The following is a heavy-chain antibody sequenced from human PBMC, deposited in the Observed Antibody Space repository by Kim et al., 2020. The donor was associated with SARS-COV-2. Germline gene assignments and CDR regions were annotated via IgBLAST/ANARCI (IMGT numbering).Heavy chain of an antibody. J-gene: IGHJ4*02. V-gene: IGHV3-21*01. CDR3: ARDDSSGYYDY. Sequence: YYADSVKGRFTISRDNAKNSLYLQMNSLRAEDTAVYYCARDDSSGYYDYWGQGTLVTVSS. D-gene: IGHD3-22*01.